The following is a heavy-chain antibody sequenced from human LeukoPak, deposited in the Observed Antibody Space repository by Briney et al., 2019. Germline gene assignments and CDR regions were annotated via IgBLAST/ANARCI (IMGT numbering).Heavy chain of an antibody. J-gene: IGHJ6*02. D-gene: IGHD3-10*01. CDR3: ARDPGVANYYYYGMDV. Sequence: TGGSLRLSCAASGFTFSSYGMHWVRQAPGKGLEWVAVISNDGSSKYYADSVKGRFTISRDNSKNTLYLQMNSLRTEDTAVYYCARDPGVANYYYYGMDVWGQGTTVTVSS. V-gene: IGHV3-30*03. CDR2: ISNDGSSK. CDR1: GFTFSSYG.